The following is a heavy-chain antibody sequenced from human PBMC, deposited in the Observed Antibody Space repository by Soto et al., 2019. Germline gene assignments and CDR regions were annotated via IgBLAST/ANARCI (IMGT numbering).Heavy chain of an antibody. CDR3: ARENILLAASGKRDFDY. J-gene: IGHJ4*02. D-gene: IGHD6-13*01. Sequence: SETLSLTCTVSSDSISSYYWTWIRQPAGKGLEWIGRIYTSGSTNYNPSLKGRVTMSVDTSKNQVSLNLTSVTAADTAVYYCARENILLAASGKRDFDYWGQGTLVTV. CDR1: SDSISSYY. CDR2: IYTSGST. V-gene: IGHV4-4*07.